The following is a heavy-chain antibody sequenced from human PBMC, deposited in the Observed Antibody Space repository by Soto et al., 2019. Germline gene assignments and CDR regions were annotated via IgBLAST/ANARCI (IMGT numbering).Heavy chain of an antibody. J-gene: IGHJ4*02. V-gene: IGHV3-23*01. D-gene: IGHD2-2*02. CDR2: ISGSGSST. Sequence: GGSLRLSCAASGFAFSIYAMSWVRQAPGKGLEWVASISGSGSSTYSADSVKGRFTISRDNAKNMLYLQMNSLRAEDTAVYYCARTPTYCSSSSCYTFDYWGQGALVTVSS. CDR3: ARTPTYCSSSSCYTFDY. CDR1: GFAFSIYA.